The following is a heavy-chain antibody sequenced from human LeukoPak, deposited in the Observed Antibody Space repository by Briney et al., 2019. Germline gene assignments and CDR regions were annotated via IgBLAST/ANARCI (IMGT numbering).Heavy chain of an antibody. J-gene: IGHJ3*02. V-gene: IGHV3-23*01. CDR2: ISGSGGST. CDR3: AKDSSYSMYCSGGSCYHYSTAFDI. Sequence: GGSLRLSCAASGFTFSSYAMSWVRQAPGKGLEWVSAISGSGGSTYYADSVKGRFTISRDNSKNTLYLQMNSLRAEDTAVYYCAKDSSYSMYCSGGSCYHYSTAFDIWGQGTMVTVSS. CDR1: GFTFSSYA. D-gene: IGHD2-15*01.